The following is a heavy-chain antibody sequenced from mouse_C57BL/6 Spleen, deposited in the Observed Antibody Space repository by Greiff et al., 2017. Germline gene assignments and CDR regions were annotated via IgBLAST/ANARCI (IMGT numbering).Heavy chain of an antibody. CDR1: GFTFSDYG. J-gene: IGHJ4*01. CDR2: ISSGSSTI. D-gene: IGHD2-1*01. V-gene: IGHV5-17*01. CDR3: AMIYYGKWDY. Sequence: EVKLVESGGGLVKPGGSLKLSFAASGFTFSDYGMHWVRQAPETGLEWVAYISSGSSTIYSAVTVKGRFTISRDNAKNTLFLQMTSLRSEDTAMYYCAMIYYGKWDYWGQGSSVTVSS.